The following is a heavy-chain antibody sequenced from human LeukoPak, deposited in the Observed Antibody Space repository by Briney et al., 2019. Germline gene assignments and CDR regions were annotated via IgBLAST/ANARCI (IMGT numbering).Heavy chain of an antibody. D-gene: IGHD2-2*01. CDR1: GFTFSSYA. CDR3: AKPHQPLEYYGMDV. V-gene: IGHV3-23*01. CDR2: IIGSGGST. Sequence: GGSLRLSWAASGFTFSSYAMSWVRQAPGEGLEWVSAIIGSGGSTYYAGAVKGRLTISRDNSKIRLYLQMSSLGAEDKAVYYCAKPHQPLEYYGMDVWGQGTTVTVSS. J-gene: IGHJ6*02.